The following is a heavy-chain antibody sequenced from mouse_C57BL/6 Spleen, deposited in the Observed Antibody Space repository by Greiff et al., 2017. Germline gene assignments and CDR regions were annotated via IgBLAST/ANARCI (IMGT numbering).Heavy chain of an antibody. V-gene: IGHV1-26*01. Sequence: EVQLQQSGPELVKPGASVKISCKASGYTFTDYYMNWVKQSHGKSLEWIGDINPNNGGTSYNQKFKGKATLTVDKSSSTAYMELRSLTSEDSAVYYCARRNFYYFDDWGQGTTLTVSS. CDR1: GYTFTDYY. J-gene: IGHJ2*01. CDR3: ARRNFYYFDD. CDR2: INPNNGGT.